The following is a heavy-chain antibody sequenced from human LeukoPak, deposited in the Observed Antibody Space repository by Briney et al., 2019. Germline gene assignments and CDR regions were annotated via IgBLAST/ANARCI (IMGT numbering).Heavy chain of an antibody. CDR2: IYYSGST. CDR1: GGSISSSSYY. J-gene: IGHJ4*02. V-gene: IGHV4-39*07. D-gene: IGHD3-22*01. CDR3: ARGSDSSGYSNFDY. Sequence: PSETLSLTCTASGGSISSSSYYWGWIRQPPGKGLEWIGSIYYSGSTYYNPSLKSRATISVDTSKNQFSLKLSSVTAADTAVYYCARGSDSSGYSNFDYWGQGTLVTVSS.